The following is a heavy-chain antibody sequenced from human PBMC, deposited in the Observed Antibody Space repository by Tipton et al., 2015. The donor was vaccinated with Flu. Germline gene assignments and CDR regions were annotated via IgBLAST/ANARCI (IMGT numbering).Heavy chain of an antibody. V-gene: IGHV4-30-4*01. Sequence: TLSLTCTVSGASITSGDYYWAWIRQPPGKGLEFIGYIYYTGSAYYNPSLWHRVSMSPYPSKNEFSLRLRSVTAADTAVYYCARAPPGRASYLFDLWGQGTRVTASS. CDR2: IYYTGSA. CDR3: ARAPPGRASYLFDL. J-gene: IGHJ3*01. CDR1: GASITSGDYY.